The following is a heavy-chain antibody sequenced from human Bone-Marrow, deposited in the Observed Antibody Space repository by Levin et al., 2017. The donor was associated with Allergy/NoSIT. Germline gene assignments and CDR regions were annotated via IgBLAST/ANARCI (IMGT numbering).Heavy chain of an antibody. D-gene: IGHD6-6*01. Sequence: GGSLRLSCAASGFPFTNAWMTWVRQAPGKGLEWVGLIKSKGSGGTVDFAAPVRCRFTISRDDSKEKVYLQMNRLKTEDTAVYFCTKLYHTKHLVSDYWGQGTLVTVS. V-gene: IGHV3-15*07. CDR1: GFPFTNAW. J-gene: IGHJ4*02. CDR3: TKLYHTKHLVSDY. CDR2: IKSKGSGGTV.